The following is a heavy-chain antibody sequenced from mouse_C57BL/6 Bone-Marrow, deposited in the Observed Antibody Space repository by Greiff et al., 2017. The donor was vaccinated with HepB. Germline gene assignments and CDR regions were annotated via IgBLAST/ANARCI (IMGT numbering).Heavy chain of an antibody. Sequence: EVQLKESGADFVKPGASVKLSCPASGFNFNDYYMHWVKQTTEQGLEWIGGIDTEAGGTKYAPKFQGKASITAATSTNTTYMELRSLTSEDTAVYYGTRAYANQPGAMDDGGQGTSVTVAS. V-gene: IGHV14-2*01. J-gene: IGHJ4*01. CDR1: GFNFNDYY. CDR2: IDTEAGGT. D-gene: IGHD3-3*01. CDR3: TRAYANQPGAMDD.